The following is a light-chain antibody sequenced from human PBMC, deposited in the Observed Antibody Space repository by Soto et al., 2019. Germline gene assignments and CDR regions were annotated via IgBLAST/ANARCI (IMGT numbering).Light chain of an antibody. CDR1: QSFSSIY. V-gene: IGKV3D-20*02. CDR2: GAS. Sequence: EIVLTQSPATLSLSPWERATLSSSASQSFSSIYLAWYQQKPGQAPRLLIYGASNRATGIPDRFSGSGSGTDFTLTISSLEPEDSAVYYCQQRHMWPITFGQGTRLEIK. CDR3: QQRHMWPIT. J-gene: IGKJ5*01.